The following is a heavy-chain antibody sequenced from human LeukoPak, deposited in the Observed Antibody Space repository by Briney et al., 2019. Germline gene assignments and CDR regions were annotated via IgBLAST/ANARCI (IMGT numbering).Heavy chain of an antibody. CDR2: IYYSGST. Sequence: SQTLSLTCTVSGGSISSGDYYWSWIRQPPGQGLEWFGYIYYSGSTYYNPSLKSRVTISVDTSKNQYSLKLSSVTAADTAVYYWARDRAIGAFDIWGQGTMVTVSS. J-gene: IGHJ3*02. CDR3: ARDRAIGAFDI. V-gene: IGHV4-30-4*08. CDR1: GGSISSGDYY. D-gene: IGHD2-21*01.